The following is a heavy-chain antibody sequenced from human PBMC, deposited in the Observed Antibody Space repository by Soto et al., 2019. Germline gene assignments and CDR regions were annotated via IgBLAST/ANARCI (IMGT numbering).Heavy chain of an antibody. D-gene: IGHD6-19*01. CDR2: IFWDDDK. CDR3: AHSAQWLDYFDY. J-gene: IGHJ4*02. V-gene: IGHV2-5*02. CDR1: GFSLSTNGVG. Sequence: QITLKESGPTLVKPTQTLTLTCTFSGFSLSTNGVGVGWIRQPPGKALAWLALIFWDDDKKYSPSLMSRLTITKDTCKNQVVLTMTNVDPVDTSTYYCAHSAQWLDYFDYWGQGTLVTVSS.